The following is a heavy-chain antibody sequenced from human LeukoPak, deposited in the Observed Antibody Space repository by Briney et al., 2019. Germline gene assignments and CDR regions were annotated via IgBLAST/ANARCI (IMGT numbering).Heavy chain of an antibody. V-gene: IGHV3-7*01. D-gene: IGHD4-23*01. Sequence: GGSLRLSCAASGFTFSSYWMSWVRQAPGKGLEWVANIKQDGSEKYYVDSVKGRFTIPRDNAKNSLYLQMNSLRAEDTAVYYCARTTVVRYFDYWGQGTLVTVSS. CDR2: IKQDGSEK. CDR1: GFTFSSYW. J-gene: IGHJ4*02. CDR3: ARTTVVRYFDY.